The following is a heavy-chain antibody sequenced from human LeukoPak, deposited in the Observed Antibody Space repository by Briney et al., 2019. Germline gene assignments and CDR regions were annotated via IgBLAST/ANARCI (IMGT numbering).Heavy chain of an antibody. CDR3: AKGTPGHYFDY. J-gene: IGHJ4*02. Sequence: AGGSLRLSCAASGFTFSNYWMNWVRQAPGKGLVWVSRISSDGSTTTYADSVKGRITISRDNAKNTLYLQMNSLRAEDTAVYFCAKGTPGHYFDYWGQGTLVTVSS. CDR1: GFTFSNYW. D-gene: IGHD2-2*01. V-gene: IGHV3-74*01. CDR2: ISSDGSTT.